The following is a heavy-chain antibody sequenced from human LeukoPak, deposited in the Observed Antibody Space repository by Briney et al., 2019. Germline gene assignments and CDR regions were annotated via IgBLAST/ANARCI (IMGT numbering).Heavy chain of an antibody. D-gene: IGHD1-26*01. CDR2: INEDGSIT. Sequence: GGSLRLSCAVSGFTFRTYWVHWVRQVPGEGLVWVSRINEDGSITNYADSVKGRFSISRDNAKNTLYLQMNSLRAEDTAVYYCGRDLGGRSGYWGQGTLVTVSS. CDR1: GFTFRTYW. CDR3: GRDLGGRSGY. J-gene: IGHJ4*02. V-gene: IGHV3-74*01.